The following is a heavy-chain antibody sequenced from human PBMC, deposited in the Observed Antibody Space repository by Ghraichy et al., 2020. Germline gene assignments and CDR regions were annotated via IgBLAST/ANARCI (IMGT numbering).Heavy chain of an antibody. Sequence: GSLSLTCAVSGGSISSFNWWSWVRQSPGKGLEWIGKIYHTGTTNYNPSLKSRLTISVDRSSNQFSLNLTSVTAADTAVYYCSREGTSSKDDLWGQGTLVTVSS. CDR1: GGSISSFNW. D-gene: IGHD2-2*01. V-gene: IGHV4-4*02. J-gene: IGHJ5*02. CDR2: IYHTGTT. CDR3: SREGTSSKDDL.